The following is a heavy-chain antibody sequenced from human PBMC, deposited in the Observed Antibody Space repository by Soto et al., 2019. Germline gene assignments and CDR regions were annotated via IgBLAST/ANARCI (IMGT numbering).Heavy chain of an antibody. CDR3: ATHTFDY. CDR1: GGTFSSYA. Sequence: ASVKVSCKASGGTFSSYAISWVRQAPGQGLEWMGWMNPNSGNTGYAQKFQGRVTMTRNTSISTAYMELSSLRSEDTAVYYCATHTFDYWGQGTLVTVSS. J-gene: IGHJ4*02. V-gene: IGHV1-8*02. CDR2: MNPNSGNT.